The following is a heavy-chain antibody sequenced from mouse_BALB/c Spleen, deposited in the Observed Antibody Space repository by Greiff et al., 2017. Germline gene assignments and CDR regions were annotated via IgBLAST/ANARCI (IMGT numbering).Heavy chain of an antibody. V-gene: IGHV1S137*01. D-gene: IGHD2-14*01. Sequence: VQLQESGAELVRPGVSVKISCKGSGYTFTDYAMHWVKQSHAKSLEWIGVISTYYGDASYNQKFKGKATMTVDKSSSTAYMELARLTSEDSAVYFCARSPGYDEGDFDYWGQGTTLTVSS. J-gene: IGHJ2*01. CDR1: GYTFTDYA. CDR2: ISTYYGDA. CDR3: ARSPGYDEGDFDY.